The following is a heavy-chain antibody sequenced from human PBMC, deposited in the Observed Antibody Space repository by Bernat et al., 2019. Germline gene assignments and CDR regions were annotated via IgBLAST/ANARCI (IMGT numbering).Heavy chain of an antibody. CDR2: IYHSGST. D-gene: IGHD3-16*01. CDR3: ERTPYMGWRGYYSYYMDV. Sequence: QVQLQQWGAGLLKPSETLFLTCAVYGGSFSGYYCSWIRQPPGKGLEWIGEIYHSGSTNYNRSLKSRVNMSVDASKNQFSLKLSSVTTADTAVYYCERTPYMGWRGYYSYYMDVWGKGTTVTVSS. V-gene: IGHV4-34*01. J-gene: IGHJ6*03. CDR1: GGSFSGYY.